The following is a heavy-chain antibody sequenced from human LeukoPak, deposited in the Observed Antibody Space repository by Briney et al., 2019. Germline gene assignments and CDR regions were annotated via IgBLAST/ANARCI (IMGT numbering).Heavy chain of an antibody. D-gene: IGHD3-16*02. CDR3: ARTGDVWGIYHLDY. Sequence: GGSLRLSCAASGFTFSSYGMHWVRQAPGKGLEWVAVISYDGSNKYYADSVRGRFTISRDNSKNTLYLQMNSLRAEDTAVYYCARTGDVWGIYHLDYWGQGTLVTVSS. V-gene: IGHV3-30*03. J-gene: IGHJ4*02. CDR2: ISYDGSNK. CDR1: GFTFSSYG.